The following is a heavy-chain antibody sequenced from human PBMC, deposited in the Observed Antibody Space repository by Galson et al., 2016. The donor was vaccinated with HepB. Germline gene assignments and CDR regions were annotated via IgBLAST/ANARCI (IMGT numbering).Heavy chain of an antibody. V-gene: IGHV3-48*02. D-gene: IGHD3-3*01. CDR2: ISGSSMTV. J-gene: IGHJ6*02. CDR1: GFNLSSYS. CDR3: ATGRITISLGGFL. Sequence: SLRLSCAASGFNLSSYSMNWVRQAPGKGLEWVSYISGSSMTVYYADSVKGRFTISRDNAKNSLYLQMNNLRDEDTAVYYCATGRITISLGGFLWGQGTTVTVSS.